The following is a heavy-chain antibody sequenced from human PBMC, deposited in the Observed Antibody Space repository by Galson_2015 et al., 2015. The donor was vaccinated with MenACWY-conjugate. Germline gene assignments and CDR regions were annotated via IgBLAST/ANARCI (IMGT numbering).Heavy chain of an antibody. V-gene: IGHV3-74*01. D-gene: IGHD1-26*01. J-gene: IGHJ4*02. Sequence: CAASGFIFNTYWMHWVRQAPGQGLVWVSRINPGGSSTTYADSVKDRFTISRDNAKNTLYLQMNSLRPEDTAVFYCAKTRGASFYFDSWGQGTLVTVSS. CDR3: AKTRGASFYFDS. CDR2: INPGGSST. CDR1: GFIFNTYW.